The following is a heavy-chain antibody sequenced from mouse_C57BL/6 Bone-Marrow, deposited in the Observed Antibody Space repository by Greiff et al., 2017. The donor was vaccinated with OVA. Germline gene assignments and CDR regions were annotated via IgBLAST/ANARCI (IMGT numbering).Heavy chain of an antibody. CDR2: INPNNGGT. V-gene: IGHV1-26*01. D-gene: IGHD1-1*01. CDR3: ARWIYYYGSRGMDY. J-gene: IGHJ4*01. Sequence: VQLQQSGPELVKPGASVKISCKASGYTFTDYYMNWVKQSHGKSLEWIGDINPNNGGTSYNQKFKGKATLTVDKSSSTAYMELRSLTSEDSAVYYCARWIYYYGSRGMDYWGQGTSVTVSS. CDR1: GYTFTDYY.